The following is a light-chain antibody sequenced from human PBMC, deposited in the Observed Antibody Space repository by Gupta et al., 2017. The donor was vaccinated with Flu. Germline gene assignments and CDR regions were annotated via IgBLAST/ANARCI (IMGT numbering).Light chain of an antibody. CDR3: AAWDDSLNGWV. Sequence: QSVLTQPPPASGTPGQRVTISCSGSSSNIRSNTVNWYQQLPGTAPKLLIYSNNQRPSGVPDRFSGSKSGTSASLAISGLQSEDEADYYCAAWDDSLNGWVFGGGTKLTVL. CDR1: SSNIRSNT. J-gene: IGLJ3*02. V-gene: IGLV1-44*01. CDR2: SNN.